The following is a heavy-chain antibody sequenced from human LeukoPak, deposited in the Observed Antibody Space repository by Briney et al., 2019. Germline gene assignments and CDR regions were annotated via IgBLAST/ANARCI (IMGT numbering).Heavy chain of an antibody. CDR3: TSREQKIYGGNPDDAFDI. V-gene: IGHV3-23*01. Sequence: HPGGSLRLSCAASGFTFSSYSMSWVRQAPGKGLEWVSAISGSGGSTYYADSVKGRFTISRDNSRNTLYLQMNSLRAEDTAVYYCTSREQKIYGGNPDDAFDIWGQGTMVTVSS. J-gene: IGHJ3*02. CDR1: GFTFSSYS. D-gene: IGHD4-23*01. CDR2: ISGSGGST.